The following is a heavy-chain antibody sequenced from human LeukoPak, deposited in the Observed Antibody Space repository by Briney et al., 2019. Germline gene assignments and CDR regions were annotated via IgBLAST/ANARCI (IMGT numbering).Heavy chain of an antibody. CDR2: MNPNSGNT. J-gene: IGHJ4*02. Sequence: ASVKVSCKASGYTFTSYDINWVRQATGQGLEWMGWMNPNSGNTGYAQKFQCRVTITRNTSISTAYMELSSLRSEDSAVYYCARGVQYYFDYWGQGTLVTVSS. D-gene: IGHD6-6*01. V-gene: IGHV1-8*03. CDR3: ARGVQYYFDY. CDR1: GYTFTSYD.